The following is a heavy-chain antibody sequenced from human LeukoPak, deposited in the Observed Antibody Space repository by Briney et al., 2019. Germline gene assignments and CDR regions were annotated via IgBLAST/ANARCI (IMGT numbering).Heavy chain of an antibody. CDR3: ARDPPSGWYYYYGMDV. CDR1: GYTFTSYG. D-gene: IGHD6-19*01. J-gene: IGHJ6*02. Sequence: ASVKVSCKASGYTFTSYGIRGVRQAPGQGLAWMGWISAYNGNTNYAQKLQGRVTMTTDTSTSTAYMELRSLRSDDTAVYHCARDPPSGWYYYYGMDVWGQGTTVTVSS. CDR2: ISAYNGNT. V-gene: IGHV1-18*01.